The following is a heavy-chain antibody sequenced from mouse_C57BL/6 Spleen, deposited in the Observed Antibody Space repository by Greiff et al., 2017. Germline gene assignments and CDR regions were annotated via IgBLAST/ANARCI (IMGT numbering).Heavy chain of an antibody. CDR2: ISSGSSTI. CDR1: GFTFSDYG. CDR3: ARGHPGY. Sequence: EVQLVESGGGLVKPGGSLKLSCAASGFTFSDYGMHWVRQAPGKGLEWVAYISSGSSTIDYADTVKGRFTISRDNAKNTLFLQLTSLRSEDTAMYYCARGHPGYWGQGTTLTVSS. V-gene: IGHV5-17*01. J-gene: IGHJ2*01.